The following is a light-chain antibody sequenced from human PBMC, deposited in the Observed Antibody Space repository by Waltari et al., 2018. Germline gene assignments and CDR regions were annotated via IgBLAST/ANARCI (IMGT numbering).Light chain of an antibody. J-gene: IGKJ1*01. CDR1: QSVRST. CDR2: STA. V-gene: IGKV3D-15*01. CDR3: QQYDYWPWT. Sequence: IVMTQSPATLSLSPGESATLSCRASQSVRSTFAWFQQKPCQPPRLLIYSTATRATGIPARFTGSGSGTEFSLTISSLQPEDFATYYCQQYDYWPWTFGQGTRVETK.